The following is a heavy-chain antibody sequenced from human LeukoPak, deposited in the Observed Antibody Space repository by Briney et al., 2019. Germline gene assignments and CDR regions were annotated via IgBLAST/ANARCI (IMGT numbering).Heavy chain of an antibody. Sequence: GGSLRLSCAASGFTFSSYWMSWVRQAPGKGGEWVPNIKQGGREKYYVDCVKGRLTLYRDNDKNSLYLQMNSMRAEDTAVYYCARDWGYDSSGYYFHTSPSSFEYWGQGTLVTVSS. CDR2: IKQGGREK. CDR1: GFTFSSYW. CDR3: ARDWGYDSSGYYFHTSPSSFEY. J-gene: IGHJ4*02. D-gene: IGHD3-22*01. V-gene: IGHV3-7*01.